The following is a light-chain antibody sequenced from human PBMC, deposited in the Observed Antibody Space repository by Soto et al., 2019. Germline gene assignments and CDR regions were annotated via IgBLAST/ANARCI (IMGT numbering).Light chain of an antibody. CDR3: QQYDNLSIT. CDR1: HDISNY. V-gene: IGKV1-33*01. CDR2: DAS. J-gene: IGKJ5*01. Sequence: IHMTQSPSSLSASVGDRVTITCQASHDISNYLNWYQQKPRKAPKLLIYDASNLETGVPSRFSGSGSGTDFTFTISSLRPEDIATYYCQQYDNLSITFGQGTRLEIK.